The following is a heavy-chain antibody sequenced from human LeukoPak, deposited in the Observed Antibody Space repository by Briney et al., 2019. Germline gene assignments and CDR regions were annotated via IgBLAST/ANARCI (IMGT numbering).Heavy chain of an antibody. CDR2: IKQDGSEK. D-gene: IGHD2-8*01. CDR1: GFTFSSYW. CDR3: ARGLGDIVLMVYAYRQWYFDL. V-gene: IGHV3-7*01. J-gene: IGHJ2*01. Sequence: GGSLRLSCAASGFTFSSYWMSWVRQAPGKGLEWVANIKQDGSEKYYVDSVKGRFTISRDNAKNSLYLQMNSLRAEDTAVYYCARGLGDIVLMVYAYRQWYFDLWGRAALVTVSS.